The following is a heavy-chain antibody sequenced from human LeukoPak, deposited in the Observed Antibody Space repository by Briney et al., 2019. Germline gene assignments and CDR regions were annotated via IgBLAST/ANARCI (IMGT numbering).Heavy chain of an antibody. CDR3: ARVRWGVAAAGTKTHYYYMDV. CDR1: GYTFTSYD. D-gene: IGHD6-13*01. Sequence: ASVKVSCKASGYTFTSYDVNWVRQATGQGLEWMGRMNPNSGNAGYAQKFQGRVTMTRNPSISTAYMELSSLRSEDTAVYYCARVRWGVAAAGTKTHYYYMDVWGKGTTVTVSS. V-gene: IGHV1-8*01. CDR2: MNPNSGNA. J-gene: IGHJ6*03.